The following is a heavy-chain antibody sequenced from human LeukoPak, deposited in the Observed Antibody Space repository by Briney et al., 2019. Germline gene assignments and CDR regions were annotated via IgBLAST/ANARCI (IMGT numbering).Heavy chain of an antibody. Sequence: PGGSLRLSCAASGFTFSSHTMNWVRQAPGKGLEWVSSISSSSSYIYYADSVKGRFTISRDNAKNSLYLQMNSLRAEDTAVYYCAREEPGYYFDYWGQGTLVTVSS. V-gene: IGHV3-21*01. D-gene: IGHD1-14*01. J-gene: IGHJ4*02. CDR2: ISSSSSYI. CDR3: AREEPGYYFDY. CDR1: GFTFSSHT.